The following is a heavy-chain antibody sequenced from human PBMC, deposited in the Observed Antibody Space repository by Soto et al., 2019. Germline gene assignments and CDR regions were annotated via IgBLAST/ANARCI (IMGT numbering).Heavy chain of an antibody. D-gene: IGHD4-17*01. Sequence: QVQLVASGGGAVQPGRSLRLSCAASGFTFDSHGLHWVRQAPGTGLEWVAVISSDGNNKYYGDSVKGRFTISRDNFNNILYLQMSSLRAEDTAVYYCAKDLLPNTVTTCGSWGQGTLVTVSS. CDR3: AKDLLPNTVTTCGS. V-gene: IGHV3-30*18. J-gene: IGHJ5*02. CDR2: ISSDGNNK. CDR1: GFTFDSHG.